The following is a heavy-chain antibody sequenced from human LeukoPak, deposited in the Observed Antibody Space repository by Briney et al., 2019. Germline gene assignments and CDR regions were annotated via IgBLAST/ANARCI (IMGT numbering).Heavy chain of an antibody. V-gene: IGHV3-30*02. CDR3: AKDGVYCSSTSCYGYYYYMDV. CDR2: IRYDGSNK. CDR1: GFTFSSYD. J-gene: IGHJ6*03. D-gene: IGHD2-2*01. Sequence: GGSLRLSCAASGFTFSSYDMYWVRQAPGKGLEWVAFIRYDGSNKYYADSVKGRFTISRDNSKNTLYLQMNSLRAEDTAVYYCAKDGVYCSSTSCYGYYYYMDVWGKGTTVTVSS.